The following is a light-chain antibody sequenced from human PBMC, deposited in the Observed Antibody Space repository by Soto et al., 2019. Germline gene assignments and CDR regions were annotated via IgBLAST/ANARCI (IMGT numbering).Light chain of an antibody. V-gene: IGKV3-20*01. J-gene: IGKJ1*01. CDR3: QQYGSSPTWT. CDR2: GAS. CDR1: QSVSINY. Sequence: ESVLTQSPGTLSLSPGERATLSCRASQSVSINYLAWYQQKPGQAPMLLIYGASTRPTGIPDRFSGSGSWTDFTITISRLEPEDSAVYYCQQYGSSPTWTFGQGTKVDIK.